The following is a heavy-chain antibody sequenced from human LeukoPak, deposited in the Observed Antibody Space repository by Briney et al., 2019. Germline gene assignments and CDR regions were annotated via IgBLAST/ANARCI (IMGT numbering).Heavy chain of an antibody. CDR2: IHQSGST. V-gene: IGHV4-38-2*01. D-gene: IGHD2-21*02. CDR1: GFSIRSGHY. CDR3: ARVVIVVATEENDAFDI. Sequence: PETLSLTCGVSGFSIRSGHYWGWIRQPPGKGLEWIANIHQSGSTYHNPSLRSRVTISVDTYKNQFSLKLSSVTAADTAVYYCARVVIVVATEENDAFDIWGQGRMVIVSS. J-gene: IGHJ3*02.